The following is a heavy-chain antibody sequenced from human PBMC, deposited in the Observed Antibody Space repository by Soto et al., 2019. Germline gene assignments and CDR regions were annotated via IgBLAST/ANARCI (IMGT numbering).Heavy chain of an antibody. CDR2: IIPIFGTA. V-gene: IGHV1-69*12. J-gene: IGHJ6*02. CDR1: GGTFSSYA. D-gene: IGHD3-16*01. CDR3: ARDHTLVTPIEGMDV. Sequence: QVQLVQSGAEAKKPGSSVKVSCKASGGTFSSYAISWVRHAPGQGLEWMGAIIPIFGTANYAQKFQGRVTITADESTRTAYNELSSLRSEDTAVYSCARDHTLVTPIEGMDVWGQGTTVNASS.